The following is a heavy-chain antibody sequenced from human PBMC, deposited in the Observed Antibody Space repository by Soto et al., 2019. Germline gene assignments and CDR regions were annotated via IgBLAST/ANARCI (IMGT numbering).Heavy chain of an antibody. V-gene: IGHV3-23*01. CDR1: GFTFSNYA. CDR2: ISNNGGST. CDR3: AKTESSGYYYFDY. J-gene: IGHJ4*02. D-gene: IGHD3-9*01. Sequence: EVQLLESGGGLVQPGGSLRLSCAASGFTFSNYAMSWVRQAPGKGLEWVSVISNNGGSTCYADSVKGRFTIARDNSKNKLEMQMTSMIDEDTDVYYCAKTESSGYYYFDYWGQGTLVTVSS.